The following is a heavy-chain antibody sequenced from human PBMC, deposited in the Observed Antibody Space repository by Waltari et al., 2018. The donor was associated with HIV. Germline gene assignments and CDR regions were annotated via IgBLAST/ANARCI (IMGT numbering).Heavy chain of an antibody. D-gene: IGHD3-3*01. Sequence: QVQLQESGPGLVKPSETLSLTCSVSGGSFISYHWTWIRQPPGKGLEWIGYIYYTGRTNCNPSLKSRVTISVDTSKNQFSLRLRSVTAADTAVYYCARGLFGVGSNWFD. CDR1: GGSFISYH. J-gene: IGHJ5*02. CDR3: ARGLFGVGSNWFD. V-gene: IGHV4-59*01. CDR2: IYYTGRT.